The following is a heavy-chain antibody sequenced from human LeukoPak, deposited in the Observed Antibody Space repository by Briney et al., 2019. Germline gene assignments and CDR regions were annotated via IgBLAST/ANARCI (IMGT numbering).Heavy chain of an antibody. Sequence: SETLSLTCAVYGVSFSGYYWSWIRQPAGKGLKWIGRIYTSGSTNYNPSLKSRVTISVDTSKNQFSLKLSSVTAADTAVYYCARGLVNYYDSSGYTDAFDIWGQGTMVTVSS. CDR1: GVSFSGYY. D-gene: IGHD3-22*01. CDR3: ARGLVNYYDSSGYTDAFDI. V-gene: IGHV4-59*10. J-gene: IGHJ3*02. CDR2: IYTSGST.